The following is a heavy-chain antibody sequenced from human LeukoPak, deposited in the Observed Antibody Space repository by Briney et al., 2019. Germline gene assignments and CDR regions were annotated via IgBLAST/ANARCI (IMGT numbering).Heavy chain of an antibody. Sequence: ASVKVSCKASGYTFTSYGISWVRQAPGQGLEWMGWISAYSGNTNYAQKLQGRVTMTTDTSTSTAYMELRSLRSDDTAVYYCARGNYDFWSGLQPFDYWGQGTLVTVSS. CDR3: ARGNYDFWSGLQPFDY. CDR1: GYTFTSYG. V-gene: IGHV1-18*01. CDR2: ISAYSGNT. D-gene: IGHD3-3*01. J-gene: IGHJ4*02.